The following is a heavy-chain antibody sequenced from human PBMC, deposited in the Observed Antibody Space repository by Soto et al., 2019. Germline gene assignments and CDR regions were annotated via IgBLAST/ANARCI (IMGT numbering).Heavy chain of an antibody. CDR2: IIPIFGTA. V-gene: IGHV1-69*13. D-gene: IGHD2-15*01. CDR3: ARDPRCSGGSCRDY. CDR1: GGTFSSYA. Sequence: SVKVSCKASGGTFSSYAISWVRQAPGQGLEWMGGIIPIFGTANYAQKFQGRVTITADESTSTAYMELSGLRSEDTAVYYCARDPRCSGGSCRDYWGQGTLVTVS. J-gene: IGHJ4*02.